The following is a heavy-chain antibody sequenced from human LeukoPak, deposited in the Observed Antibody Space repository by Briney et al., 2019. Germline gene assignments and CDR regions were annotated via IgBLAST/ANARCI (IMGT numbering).Heavy chain of an antibody. D-gene: IGHD3-22*01. CDR1: GVTFSNYA. V-gene: IGHV3-23*01. J-gene: IGHJ4*02. CDR3: ARRYYDTSGYYSLDY. Sequence: GGSLRLSCAASGVTFSNYAMSWVRPAPGKGLGWVSIISERGGSTNYADSVKGRFTISRDNSKNTLFLQINSLRAEDTAVYYCARRYYDTSGYYSLDYWGQGTLVTVSS. CDR2: ISERGGST.